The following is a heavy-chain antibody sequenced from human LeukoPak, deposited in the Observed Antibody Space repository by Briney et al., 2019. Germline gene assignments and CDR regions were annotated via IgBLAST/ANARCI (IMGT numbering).Heavy chain of an antibody. CDR3: ARAGYYYYGMDV. V-gene: IGHV4-59*01. CDR1: GGSISSYY. Sequence: SETLSLTCTVSGGSISSYYWSWIRQPPGKGLEWIGYIYYSGSTNYNPSLKSRVTISVDTSKNQFSLKLSSATAADTAVYYCARAGYYYYGMDVWGQGTTVTVSS. CDR2: IYYSGST. J-gene: IGHJ6*02.